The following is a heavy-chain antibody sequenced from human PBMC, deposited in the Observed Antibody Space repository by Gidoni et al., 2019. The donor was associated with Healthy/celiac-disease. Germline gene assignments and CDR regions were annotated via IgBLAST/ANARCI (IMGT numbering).Heavy chain of an antibody. V-gene: IGHV3-9*01. CDR1: GFTFDDYA. Sequence: EVQLVESGGGLVQPGRSLRLSCAASGFTFDDYAMHWVRQAPGKGREWVSGISWNSGSIGYADSGKGRFTISRDNAKNSLYLQMNSLRAEDTALYYCAKDIGGGDRITLGFDYWGQGTLVTVSS. CDR3: AKDIGGGDRITLGFDY. CDR2: ISWNSGSI. J-gene: IGHJ4*02. D-gene: IGHD3-16*01.